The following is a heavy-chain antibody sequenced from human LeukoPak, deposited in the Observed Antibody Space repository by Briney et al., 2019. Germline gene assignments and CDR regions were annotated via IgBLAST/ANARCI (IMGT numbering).Heavy chain of an antibody. CDR3: ARRLHQLPIDY. Sequence: PSETLSLTCAVYGGSFSGYYWSWVRQPPGKGLERIGEINHSGSTNYNPSLKSRVTISVDTSKNQFSLKVRSVTAADTAIYYCARRLHQLPIDYWGQGTLVTVSS. J-gene: IGHJ4*02. D-gene: IGHD2-2*01. CDR2: INHSGST. V-gene: IGHV4-34*01. CDR1: GGSFSGYY.